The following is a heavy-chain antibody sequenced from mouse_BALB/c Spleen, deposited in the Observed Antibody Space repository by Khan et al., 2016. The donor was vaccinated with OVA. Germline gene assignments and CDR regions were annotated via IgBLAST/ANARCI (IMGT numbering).Heavy chain of an antibody. Sequence: EVQLQESGPGLVKPSQSLSLTCTVTGYSITSDYAWNWIRQFPGNKLEWMGYINYSGTTSYNPSLKSRISITRDTSKNQFFLQLNSVTTEETATYYCARRSGWGAGTTVTVSS. CDR1: GYSITSDYA. J-gene: IGHJ1*01. V-gene: IGHV3-2*02. CDR2: INYSGTT. CDR3: ARRSG. D-gene: IGHD1-3*01.